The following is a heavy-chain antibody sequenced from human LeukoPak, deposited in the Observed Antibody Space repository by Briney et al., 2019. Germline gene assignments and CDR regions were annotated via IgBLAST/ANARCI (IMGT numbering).Heavy chain of an antibody. CDR1: GGSISSSSYY. CDR2: IYYSGST. J-gene: IGHJ3*02. CDR3: ARSLGIAARIGYGYGAFDI. V-gene: IGHV4-39*01. D-gene: IGHD6-6*01. Sequence: SETLSLTCTVSGGSISSSSYYWDWIRQPPGKGLEWIGSIYYSGSTYYNPSLKSRVTISVDTSKNQFSLKLSSVTAADTAVYYCARSLGIAARIGYGYGAFDIWGQGTMVTVSS.